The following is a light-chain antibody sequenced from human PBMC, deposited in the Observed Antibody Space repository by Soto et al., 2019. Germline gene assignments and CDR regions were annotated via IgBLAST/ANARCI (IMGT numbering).Light chain of an antibody. CDR2: DVN. CDR1: SSDVGGYNY. J-gene: IGLJ1*01. Sequence: QSALTQPPSASGSPGQSVTISCTGTSSDVGGYNYVSWYRQHPGKAPQLIIYDVNKRPSGVPDRFSGSKSGNTASLTVSGLQAEDEADYFCQSYDSSLSGYVFGTGTKVTVL. CDR3: QSYDSSLSGYV. V-gene: IGLV2-8*01.